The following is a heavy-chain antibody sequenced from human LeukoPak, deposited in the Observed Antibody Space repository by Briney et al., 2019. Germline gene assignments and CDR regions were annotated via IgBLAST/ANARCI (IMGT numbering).Heavy chain of an antibody. CDR1: GFTFSDYY. CDR3: ARTSGAGSTFDY. V-gene: IGHV3-66*02. CDR2: IYSGGST. D-gene: IGHD1-1*01. Sequence: GGSLRLSCAASGFTFSDYYMSWVRQAPGKGLEWVSVIYSGGSTYYADSAKGRFTISRDNSKNTLYLQMNSLRAEDTAVYYCARTSGAGSTFDYWGQGTLVTVSS. J-gene: IGHJ4*02.